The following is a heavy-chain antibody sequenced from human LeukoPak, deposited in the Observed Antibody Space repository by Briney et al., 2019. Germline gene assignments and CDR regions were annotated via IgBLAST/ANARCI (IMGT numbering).Heavy chain of an antibody. Sequence: PSETLSLTCTVSDYSISSGYYWGWVRQPPGKGLGWIGSIYHRGSTYYNPSLKSRVTISVDTSKNQFSLRLSSVTAADTAVYYCARVPHAVTASVVFLYHFDYWGQGTLVTVSS. CDR1: DYSISSGYY. D-gene: IGHD2-21*02. V-gene: IGHV4-38-2*02. J-gene: IGHJ4*02. CDR3: ARVPHAVTASVVFLYHFDY. CDR2: IYHRGST.